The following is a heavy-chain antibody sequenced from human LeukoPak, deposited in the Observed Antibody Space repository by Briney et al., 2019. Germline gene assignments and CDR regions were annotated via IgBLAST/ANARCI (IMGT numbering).Heavy chain of an antibody. J-gene: IGHJ4*02. CDR2: ISYDGSSK. D-gene: IGHD6-13*01. CDR3: ARAGSSWYVAFDY. V-gene: IGHV3-30*03. Sequence: GGSLRLSCAASGFTFSSFGMHWVRQAPGKGLEWVAGISYDGSSKYYADSVKGRFTISRDNSRNTLYLQMNSLRAEDTAVYYCARAGSSWYVAFDYWGQGTLVTVSS. CDR1: GFTFSSFG.